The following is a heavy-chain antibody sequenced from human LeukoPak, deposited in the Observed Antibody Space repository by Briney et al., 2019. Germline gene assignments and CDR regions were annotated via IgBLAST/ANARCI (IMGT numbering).Heavy chain of an antibody. J-gene: IGHJ4*02. Sequence: SETLSLTCIVSGGSISNSNYYWSWIRQPPGKGLEWIGYIYYSGSTNYNPSLKSRVTISVDTSKNQFSLKLSSVTAADTAVYYCARVRWELPRDWGQGTLVTVSS. CDR1: GGSISNSNYY. CDR2: IYYSGST. CDR3: ARVRWELPRD. V-gene: IGHV4-61*01. D-gene: IGHD1-26*01.